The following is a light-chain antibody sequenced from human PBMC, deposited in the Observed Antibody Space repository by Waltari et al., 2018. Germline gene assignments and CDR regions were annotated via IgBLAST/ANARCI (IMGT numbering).Light chain of an antibody. CDR1: SSDIGAYNY. CDR2: DVT. J-gene: IGLJ3*02. Sequence: QSALTQPRSVSGSPGQSVTISCTGTSSDIGAYNYVSWYQQYPGKAPELMIYDVTKRPAGVPDRFSGSKAGNTASLTIPGLQAEDEADYYCCSYAGSYTYWVFGGGTKLTVL. V-gene: IGLV2-11*01. CDR3: CSYAGSYTYWV.